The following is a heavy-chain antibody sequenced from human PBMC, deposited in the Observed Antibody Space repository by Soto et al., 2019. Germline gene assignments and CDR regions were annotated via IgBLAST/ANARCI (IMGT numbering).Heavy chain of an antibody. V-gene: IGHV3-11*01. J-gene: IGHJ1*01. CDR1: GFSSSDHY. Sequence: GGSLRLSCATSGFSSSDHYMTWIRQAPVKLLERDSYISHDGITRHYAASMKRRLTVAMDNAQNSLYLQMNSLIAEDTAVYYCAGDPYYYASYYSGRGALVTVSS. CDR2: ISHDGITR. D-gene: IGHD3-10*01. CDR3: AGDPYYYASYY.